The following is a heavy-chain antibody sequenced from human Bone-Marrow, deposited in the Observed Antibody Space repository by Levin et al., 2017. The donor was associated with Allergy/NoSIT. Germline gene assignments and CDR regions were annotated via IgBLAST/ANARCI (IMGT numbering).Heavy chain of an antibody. D-gene: IGHD3-10*01. V-gene: IGHV3-23*01. Sequence: GGSLRLSCAASGFHFTTHAMSWVRQAPGQGLEWVSAISGSGDSTFYSESVKGRFTISRDNSKNTLYLQMNSLRVEDTGVYYCARYGSGSHYLHEYYFDYWGQGTLVTVSS. CDR3: ARYGSGSHYLHEYYFDY. CDR1: GFHFTTHA. J-gene: IGHJ4*02. CDR2: ISGSGDST.